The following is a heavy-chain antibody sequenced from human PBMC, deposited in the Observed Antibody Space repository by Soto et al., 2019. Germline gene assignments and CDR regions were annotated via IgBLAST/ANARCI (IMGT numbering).Heavy chain of an antibody. V-gene: IGHV4-59*01. CDR1: GGSISSYD. J-gene: IGHJ6*02. CDR2: IYYSGST. Sequence: PSETLSLTCTVSGGSISSYDWSWIRQPPGKGLEWIGYIYYSGSTNYNPSLKSRGTISVDTSKNQFSLKLISVTAADTDVYYCARDRLSAYYYYNMDVWGQGTTVTVSS. CDR3: ARDRLSAYYYYNMDV.